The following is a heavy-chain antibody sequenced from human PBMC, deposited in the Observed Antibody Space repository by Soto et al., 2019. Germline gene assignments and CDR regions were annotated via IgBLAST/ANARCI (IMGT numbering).Heavy chain of an antibody. J-gene: IGHJ4*02. CDR2: IYSGGST. CDR1: GFTVSSNY. V-gene: IGHV3-66*01. Sequence: EVQLVESGGGLVQPGGSLRLSCAASGFTVSSNYMSWVRQAPGKGLEWVSVIYSGGSTYYADSVKGRFTISRDNSKNTLYLKMNSLSAECTAVYYCARSPYSYGPIDSWGQGTLVTVSS. D-gene: IGHD5-18*01. CDR3: ARSPYSYGPIDS.